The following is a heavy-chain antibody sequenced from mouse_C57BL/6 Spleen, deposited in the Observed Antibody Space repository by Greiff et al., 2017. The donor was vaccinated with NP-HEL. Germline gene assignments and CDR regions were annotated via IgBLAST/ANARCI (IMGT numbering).Heavy chain of an antibody. CDR1: GFNIKDYY. CDR2: IDPEDGET. CDR3: VLYYYGSSYYYAMDY. V-gene: IGHV14-2*01. J-gene: IGHJ4*01. D-gene: IGHD1-1*01. Sequence: EVQLQQSGAELVKPGASVKLSCTASGFNIKDYYMHWVKQRTEQGLEWIGRIDPEDGETKYAPKFQGKATITADTSSNTAYLQLSSLTSEDTAVYYCVLYYYGSSYYYAMDYWGQGTSVTVSS.